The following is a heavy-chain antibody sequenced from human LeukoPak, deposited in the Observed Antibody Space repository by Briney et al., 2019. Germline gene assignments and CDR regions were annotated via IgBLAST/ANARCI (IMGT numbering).Heavy chain of an antibody. CDR3: ARVLIAAAGTGFDY. V-gene: IGHV4-59*01. Sequence: SETLSLTCTVSGGSISSYYWSWIRQPPGKGLEWIGYIYYSGSTNYNPSPKSRVTISVDTSKNQFSLKLSSVTAADTAVYYCARVLIAAAGTGFDYWGQGTLVTVSS. CDR2: IYYSGST. D-gene: IGHD6-13*01. CDR1: GGSISSYY. J-gene: IGHJ4*02.